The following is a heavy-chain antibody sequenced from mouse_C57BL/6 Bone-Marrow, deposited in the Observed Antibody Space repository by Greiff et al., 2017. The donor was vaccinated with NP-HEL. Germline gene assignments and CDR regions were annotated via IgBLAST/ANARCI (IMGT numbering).Heavy chain of an antibody. V-gene: IGHV1-50*01. CDR2: IDPSDSYT. D-gene: IGHD2-1*01. Sequence: VQLQQPGAELVKPGASVKLSCKASGYTFTSYWMQWVKQRPGQGLEWIGEIDPSDSYTNYTQKFKGKATLTVDTSSSTAYMQLSSLTSEDSAVYYCARTIDLLCHEDWYFDVWGTGTTVTVSS. CDR3: ARTIDLLCHEDWYFDV. J-gene: IGHJ1*03. CDR1: GYTFTSYW.